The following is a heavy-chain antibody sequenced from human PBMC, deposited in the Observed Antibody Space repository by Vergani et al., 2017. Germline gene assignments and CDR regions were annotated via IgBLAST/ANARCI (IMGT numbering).Heavy chain of an antibody. V-gene: IGHV1-18*04. D-gene: IGHD3-10*01. Sequence: QVQLVQSGAEVKKPGASVTVSCKASGYTFTSYGISWVRQAPGQGLEWMGWISAYNGNTNYAQKLQGRVTMTTDTSTSTAYMELRSLRSDDTAVYYCARAGITMVRGVQNWFDPWGQGTLVTVSS. CDR2: ISAYNGNT. CDR1: GYTFTSYG. CDR3: ARAGITMVRGVQNWFDP. J-gene: IGHJ5*02.